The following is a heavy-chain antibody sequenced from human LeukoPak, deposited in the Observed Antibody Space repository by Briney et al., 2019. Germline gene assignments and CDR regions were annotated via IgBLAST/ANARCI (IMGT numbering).Heavy chain of an antibody. D-gene: IGHD6-13*01. CDR2: IYSCGSNI. CDR3: ARDGPSSWYGQMGFDY. CDR1: GFTFSRYE. V-gene: IGHV3-48*03. Sequence: LGGALRLSCATSGFTFSRYEMNWVRQAPGKGVERVSYIYSCGSNIYYADSVKGRFTISRDNAKNSLYLQINSLRAEDTAVYYCARDGPSSWYGQMGFDYWGQGTLVTVSS. J-gene: IGHJ4*02.